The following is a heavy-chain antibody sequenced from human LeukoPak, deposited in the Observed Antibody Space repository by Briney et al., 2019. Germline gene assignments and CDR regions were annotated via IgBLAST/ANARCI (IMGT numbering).Heavy chain of an antibody. Sequence: PSETLSLTCIVSSRSTSSYYWSWIRQPPGKGLEWIGYMYFGGSSNYNPSLKSRVTISVDTSKNQLSLNLNSVTAADTAVYYCTRASRGYSYGSAEYWGQGTLVTVSS. CDR2: MYFGGSS. CDR3: TRASRGYSYGSAEY. CDR1: SRSTSSYY. V-gene: IGHV4-59*01. D-gene: IGHD5-18*01. J-gene: IGHJ4*02.